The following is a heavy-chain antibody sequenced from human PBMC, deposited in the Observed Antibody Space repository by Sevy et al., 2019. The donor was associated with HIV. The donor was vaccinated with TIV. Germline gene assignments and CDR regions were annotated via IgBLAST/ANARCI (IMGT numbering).Heavy chain of an antibody. CDR1: GFAFTNYYA. V-gene: IGHV3-30-3*01. CDR2: ISYDGSDK. D-gene: IGHD2-15*01. CDR3: ARRVYCTGDSCYTGRGALDL. Sequence: GGSLRLSCTASGFAFTNYYAMHWVRQAPGKGLEWVALISYDGSDKFYADSVKGRFTITRDNFKNTLYLQMNGLTTEDTAVYSCARRVYCTGDSCYTGRGALDLWGQGTMVTVSS. J-gene: IGHJ3*01.